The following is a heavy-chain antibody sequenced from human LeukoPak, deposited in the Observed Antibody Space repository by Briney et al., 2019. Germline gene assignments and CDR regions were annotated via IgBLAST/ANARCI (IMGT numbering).Heavy chain of an antibody. CDR1: GFTFSSYA. Sequence: PGRSLRLSCAASGFTFSSYAMHWVRQAPGKGLEWVAVISYDGSNKYYADSVKGRFTISRDNSKNTLYLQMNSLRAEDTAVYYCARAGIAAAGNSLYYYYYMDVWGKGTTVTVSS. D-gene: IGHD6-13*01. J-gene: IGHJ6*03. CDR3: ARAGIAAAGNSLYYYYYMDV. CDR2: ISYDGSNK. V-gene: IGHV3-30*01.